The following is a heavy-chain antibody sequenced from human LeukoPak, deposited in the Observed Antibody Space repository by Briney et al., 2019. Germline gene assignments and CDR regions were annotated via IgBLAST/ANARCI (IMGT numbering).Heavy chain of an antibody. CDR1: GFTFSSYS. CDR3: ASSAYNVLRFLEWSSNPDYLDY. CDR2: ISSSSSYI. Sequence: PGGSLRLSCAASGFTFSSYSMNWVRQAPGKGLEWVSSISSSSSYIYYADSVKGRFTISRDNAKNSLYLQMNSLRAEDTAVYYCASSAYNVLRFLEWSSNPDYLDYWGQGTLVTVSS. D-gene: IGHD3-3*01. V-gene: IGHV3-21*01. J-gene: IGHJ4*02.